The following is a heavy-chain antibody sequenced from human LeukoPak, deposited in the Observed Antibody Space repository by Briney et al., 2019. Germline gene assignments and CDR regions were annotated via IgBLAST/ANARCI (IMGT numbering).Heavy chain of an antibody. CDR3: ARHLLAPGPYWFDP. CDR1: GGSISSYY. CDR2: IYYSGST. J-gene: IGHJ5*02. V-gene: IGHV4-59*08. Sequence: PSETLSLTCTVSGGSISSYYWSWIRQPPGKGLEWIGYIYYSGSTYYNPSLESRVTISVDTSKNQFSLKLSSVTAADTAVYYCARHLLAPGPYWFDPWGQGTLVTVSS.